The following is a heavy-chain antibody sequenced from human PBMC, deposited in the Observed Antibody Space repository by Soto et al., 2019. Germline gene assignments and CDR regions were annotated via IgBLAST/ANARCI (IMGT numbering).Heavy chain of an antibody. V-gene: IGHV4-4*02. J-gene: IGHJ6*03. Sequence: SETLSLTCAVSGGSISSSNWWSWVRQPPGKGLEWIGEIYHSGSTNYNPSLKSRVTISVDKSKNQFSLKLSSVTAADTAVYYCARGNRDYDFWSGYANRFYYYMDVWGKGTTVTVSS. D-gene: IGHD3-3*01. CDR3: ARGNRDYDFWSGYANRFYYYMDV. CDR1: GGSISSSNW. CDR2: IYHSGST.